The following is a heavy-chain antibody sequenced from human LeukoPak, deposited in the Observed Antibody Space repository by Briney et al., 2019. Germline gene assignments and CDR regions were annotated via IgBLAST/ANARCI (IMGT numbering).Heavy chain of an antibody. CDR2: ISGNGGST. CDR3: AKARSAVVEAATNY. J-gene: IGHJ4*02. CDR1: GFTFSSYA. D-gene: IGHD2-15*01. V-gene: IGHV3-23*01. Sequence: GGSLRLSCAASGFTFSSYAMSWVRQAPGKGLEWVSAISGNGGSTYYADSVKGRFSISRDNSKNTLFLQMNSPTAEDTGVYYCAKARSAVVEAATNYWGQGTRVTVSS.